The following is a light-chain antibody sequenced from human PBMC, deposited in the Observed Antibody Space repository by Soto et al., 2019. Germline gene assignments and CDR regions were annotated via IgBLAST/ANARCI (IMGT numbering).Light chain of an antibody. CDR3: QQYNNWPRT. CDR1: QSISTY. CDR2: DAS. V-gene: IGKV3-15*01. J-gene: IGKJ1*01. Sequence: EIVLTQSPATLSLSPGEKATLSCRASQSISTYLAWYQQKPGQALRLLIYDASTRATGIPARFSGSGSGTEFTLTISSLQSEDFAVYYCQQYNNWPRTFGQGTKVDIK.